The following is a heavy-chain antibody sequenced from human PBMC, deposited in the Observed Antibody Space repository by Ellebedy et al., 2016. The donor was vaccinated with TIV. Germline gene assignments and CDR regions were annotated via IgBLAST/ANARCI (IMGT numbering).Heavy chain of an antibody. CDR1: GYTLTELS. CDR2: FDPEDGET. CDR3: ASMVRGAYYYGMDV. D-gene: IGHD3-10*01. J-gene: IGHJ6*02. V-gene: IGHV1-24*01. Sequence: ASVKVSXKVSGYTLTELSMHWVRQAPGKGLEWMGGFDPEDGETIYAQKFQGRVTMTEDTSTDTAYMELSSLRSEDTAVYYCASMVRGAYYYGMDVWGQGTTVTVSS.